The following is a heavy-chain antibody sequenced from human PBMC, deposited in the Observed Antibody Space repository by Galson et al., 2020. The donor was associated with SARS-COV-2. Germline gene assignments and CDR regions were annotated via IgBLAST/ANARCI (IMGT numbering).Heavy chain of an antibody. Sequence: GGSLRLSCAASGFTFDDYAMHWVRQAPGKGLEWVSGISWNSGSIGYADSVKGRFTISRDNAKNSLYLQMNSLRAEDTALYYCATLGGSGSYYGPYYYGMDVWGQGTTVTVSS. J-gene: IGHJ6*02. D-gene: IGHD3-10*01. CDR1: GFTFDDYA. V-gene: IGHV3-9*01. CDR2: ISWNSGSI. CDR3: ATLGGSGSYYGPYYYGMDV.